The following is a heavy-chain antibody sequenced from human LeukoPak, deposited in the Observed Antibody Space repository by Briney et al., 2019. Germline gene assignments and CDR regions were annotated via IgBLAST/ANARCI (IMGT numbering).Heavy chain of an antibody. D-gene: IGHD5-12*01. CDR2: IETKTAGGTA. J-gene: IGHJ6*03. V-gene: IGHV3-15*04. Sequence: GGSLRLSCAASGFIFSNAWMSWVRQAPGKGLEWVGRIETKTAGGTADYAAPVQGRFTISRDDSKNTLYLQMNSLKSEDTAVYYCAKNRDSGYDWVSSDYYYYMDVWGKGTTVTVSS. CDR3: AKNRDSGYDWVSSDYYYYMDV. CDR1: GFIFSNAW.